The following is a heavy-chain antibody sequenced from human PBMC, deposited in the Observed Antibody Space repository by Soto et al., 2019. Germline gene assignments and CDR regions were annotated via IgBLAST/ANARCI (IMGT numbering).Heavy chain of an antibody. D-gene: IGHD4-17*01. V-gene: IGHV1-69*01. CDR3: ARDKKNTVTTRGLYYFDY. Sequence: QVQLVQSGAEVKKPGSSVKVSCKASGGTFSSYAISWVRQAPGQGLEWMGGIIPIFGTANYAQKFQGRVTITADESTSTAYMELSSLRSEDTAVYYCARDKKNTVTTRGLYYFDYRGQGTLVTVSS. J-gene: IGHJ4*02. CDR1: GGTFSSYA. CDR2: IIPIFGTA.